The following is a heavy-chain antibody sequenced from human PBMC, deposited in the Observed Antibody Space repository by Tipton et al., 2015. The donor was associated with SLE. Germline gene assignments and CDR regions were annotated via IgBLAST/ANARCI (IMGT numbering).Heavy chain of an antibody. Sequence: SLRLSCAASGFTFDDYGMSWVRQAPGKGLEWVGRTRNKANSYTTEYAASVKGRFTISRDDSKNSLYLQMNSLKTEDTAVYYCASYGDSRGAFDYWGQGTLVTVSS. CDR1: GFTFDDYG. J-gene: IGHJ4*02. CDR3: ASYGDSRGAFDY. V-gene: IGHV3-72*01. CDR2: TRNKANSYTT. D-gene: IGHD4-17*01.